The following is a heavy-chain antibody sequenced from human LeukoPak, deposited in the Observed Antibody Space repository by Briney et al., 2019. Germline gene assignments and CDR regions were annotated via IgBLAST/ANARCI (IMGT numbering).Heavy chain of an antibody. CDR2: ISYDGSNK. V-gene: IGHV3-30*03. D-gene: IGHD3-22*01. CDR1: GFTFSSYG. Sequence: GGSLRLSCAASGFTFSSYGMSWDRQAPGKVLEWVAVISYDGSNKYYADSVKGRFTISRDNSKNTLYLQMNSLRAEDTAVYYCARAGYYYAGSGYYYLDYWGQGTLVTVSS. CDR3: ARAGYYYAGSGYYYLDY. J-gene: IGHJ4*02.